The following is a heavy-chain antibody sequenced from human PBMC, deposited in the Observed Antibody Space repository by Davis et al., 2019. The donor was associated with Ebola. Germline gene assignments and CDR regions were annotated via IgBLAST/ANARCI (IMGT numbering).Heavy chain of an antibody. Sequence: PGGSLRLSCAASGFTFSSYEMNWVRQAPGKGLEWVSYISSSGSTIYYADSVKGRFTISRDNAKNSLYLQMNSLRAEDTAVYYCARARYSSGSVGDYWGQGTLVTVSS. CDR3: ARARYSSGSVGDY. D-gene: IGHD6-19*01. J-gene: IGHJ4*02. V-gene: IGHV3-48*03. CDR2: ISSSGSTI. CDR1: GFTFSSYE.